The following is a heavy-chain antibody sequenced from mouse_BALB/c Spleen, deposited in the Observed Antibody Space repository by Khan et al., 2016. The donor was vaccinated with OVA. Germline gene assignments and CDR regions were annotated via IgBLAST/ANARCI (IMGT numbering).Heavy chain of an antibody. CDR1: GYTFTNYW. CDR3: ARRGVYGIFAY. V-gene: IGHV1-7*01. CDR2: INPSTDYT. J-gene: IGHJ3*01. Sequence: VQLQESGAELAKPGASVKMSCKASGYTFTNYWMHWVKQRPGQGLEWIGYINPSTDYTEYNQKFKDKTTLTADKSSSTAYMQLSSLTSEDSAVNYCARRGVYGIFAYWGQGTLVTVSA. D-gene: IGHD2-1*01.